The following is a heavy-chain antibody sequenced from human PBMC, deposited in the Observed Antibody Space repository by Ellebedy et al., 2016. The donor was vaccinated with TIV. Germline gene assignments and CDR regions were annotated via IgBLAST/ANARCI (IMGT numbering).Heavy chain of an antibody. V-gene: IGHV3-23*01. D-gene: IGHD1-26*01. J-gene: IGHJ4*02. CDR2: ISRSGDST. CDR1: GFTFSSYS. Sequence: GESLKISXAASGFTFSSYSMSWVRQAPGEGLEWVSTISRSGDSTYYADSVKGRFTISSDNSRNTLYLQMNSLRAEDTAIYYCAKGIMGATTFFDYWGQGTLVTVSS. CDR3: AKGIMGATTFFDY.